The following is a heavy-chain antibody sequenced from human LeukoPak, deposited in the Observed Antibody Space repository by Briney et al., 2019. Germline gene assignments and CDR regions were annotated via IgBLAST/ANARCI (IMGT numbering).Heavy chain of an antibody. Sequence: SETLSLTCAVYGGSFSGYYWSWIRQPPGKGLEWIGYIYHSGSTYYNPSLKSRVTISVDRSKNQFSLKLSSVTAADTAVYYCARDRLGSSPPDWGQGTLVTVSS. V-gene: IGHV4-34*01. J-gene: IGHJ4*02. CDR2: IYHSGST. CDR3: ARDRLGSSPPD. D-gene: IGHD6-13*01. CDR1: GGSFSGYY.